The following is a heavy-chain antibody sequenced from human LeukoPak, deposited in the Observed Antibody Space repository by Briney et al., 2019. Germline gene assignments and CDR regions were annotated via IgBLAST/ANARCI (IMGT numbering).Heavy chain of an antibody. Sequence: ASVKVSCKASGYTFTSYDINWVRQATGQGLEWLGWMNPNSGNTNYAQKLQGRVTMTTDTSTSTAYMELRSLRSDDTAVYYCARDCSSTSCYGGYWGQGTLVTVSS. CDR1: GYTFTSYD. V-gene: IGHV1-18*01. J-gene: IGHJ4*02. D-gene: IGHD2-2*01. CDR2: MNPNSGNT. CDR3: ARDCSSTSCYGGY.